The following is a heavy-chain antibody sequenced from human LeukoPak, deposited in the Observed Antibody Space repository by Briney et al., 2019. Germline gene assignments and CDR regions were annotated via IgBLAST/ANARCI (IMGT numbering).Heavy chain of an antibody. J-gene: IGHJ4*02. CDR3: ARHIGYGVDY. Sequence: SGTLSLTCTVSGGSISSYYWSWIRQPPGKGLEWIGYIYYSGSTNYNPSLKSRVTISVDTSKNQFSPKLSSVTAADTAVYYCARHIGYGVDYWGQGTLVTVSS. V-gene: IGHV4-59*08. CDR2: IYYSGST. D-gene: IGHD6-13*01. CDR1: GGSISSYY.